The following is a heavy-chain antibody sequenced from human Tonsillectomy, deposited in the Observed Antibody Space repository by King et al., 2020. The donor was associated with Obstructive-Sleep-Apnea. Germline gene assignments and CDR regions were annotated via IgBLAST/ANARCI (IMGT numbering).Heavy chain of an antibody. J-gene: IGHJ3*02. CDR1: GFTVSSDY. Sequence: VQLVESGGDLVQPGGSLRLSCAASGFTVSSDYMSWVRQAPGKGLEWVSIIYSGGSTYYSDSVKGRFTISRDNSKNTLYLQIHSLRAEDTAVYYCASFLGDRAFDIWGQGTMVTVSS. V-gene: IGHV3-66*01. CDR2: IYSGGST. D-gene: IGHD3-16*01. CDR3: ASFLGDRAFDI.